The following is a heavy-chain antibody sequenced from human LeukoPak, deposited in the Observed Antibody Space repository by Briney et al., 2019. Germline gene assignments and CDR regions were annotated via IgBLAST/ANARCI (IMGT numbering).Heavy chain of an antibody. V-gene: IGHV3-23*01. Sequence: GGSLRLSCAASGFTISSYAMNWVRQAPGKGLEWVSIISGSGGNTDYADSVKGRFTISRDNSKNTLYLQMNSLRAEDTAVYYCAKARSGSCSGGSCSCDYWGQGTLVTVSS. CDR3: AKARSGSCSGGSCSCDY. CDR1: GFTISSYA. CDR2: ISGSGGNT. D-gene: IGHD2-15*01. J-gene: IGHJ4*02.